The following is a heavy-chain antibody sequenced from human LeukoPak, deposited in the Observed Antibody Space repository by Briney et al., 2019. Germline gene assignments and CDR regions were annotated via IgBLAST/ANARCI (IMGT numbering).Heavy chain of an antibody. CDR3: ARLEYDFWSGYYPMGDY. D-gene: IGHD3-3*01. J-gene: IGHJ4*02. V-gene: IGHV5-51*01. CDR2: IYPGDSDT. CDR1: GYSFTSYW. Sequence: AGESLKISCKGSGYSFTSYWIGWVRQMPGKGLEWMGIIYPGDSDTRYSPSFQGQVTISADKSISTAYLQWSSLKASDTAMYYCARLEYDFWSGYYPMGDYWGQGTLVTVSS.